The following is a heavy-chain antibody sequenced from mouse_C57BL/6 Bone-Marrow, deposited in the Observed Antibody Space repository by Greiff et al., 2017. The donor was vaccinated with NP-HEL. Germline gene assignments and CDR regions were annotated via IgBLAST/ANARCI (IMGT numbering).Heavy chain of an antibody. CDR3: AIWSSRRYFDV. D-gene: IGHD1-1*02. Sequence: AAAGIDFSRYWMSWVRRAPGKGLEWIGEINPDSSTINYAPSLKDKFIIPRDNAKNTLYLQMSKVRSEDTALYYCAIWSSRRYFDVWGTGTTVTVSS. CDR1: GIDFSRYW. J-gene: IGHJ1*03. V-gene: IGHV4-1*01. CDR2: INPDSSTI.